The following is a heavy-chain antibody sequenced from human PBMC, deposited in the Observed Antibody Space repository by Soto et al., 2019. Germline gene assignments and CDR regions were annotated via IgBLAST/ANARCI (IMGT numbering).Heavy chain of an antibody. Sequence: SETLSLTCTVSGGSISSSSYYWGWIRQPPGKGLEWIGSIYYSGSTYYNSSLKSRVTISVDTSKNQFSLKLSSVTAADTAVYYCARTPYDGYSYGTYGMDVWGQGTTVTVSS. J-gene: IGHJ6*02. V-gene: IGHV4-39*01. CDR2: IYYSGST. CDR1: GGSISSSSYY. D-gene: IGHD5-18*01. CDR3: ARTPYDGYSYGTYGMDV.